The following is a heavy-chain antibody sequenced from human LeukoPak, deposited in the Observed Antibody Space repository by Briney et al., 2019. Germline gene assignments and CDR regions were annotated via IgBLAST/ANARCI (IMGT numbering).Heavy chain of an antibody. Sequence: GGSLRLSCAASGFTFSSYGMHWVRQAPGKGLEWVAVIWYDGSNKYYADSVTGRFTISRDNSKNTLYLQMNSLRAEDTAVYYCARDHGASITMVRGHFDYWGQGTLVTVSS. V-gene: IGHV3-33*01. CDR2: IWYDGSNK. CDR1: GFTFSSYG. J-gene: IGHJ4*02. D-gene: IGHD3-10*01. CDR3: ARDHGASITMVRGHFDY.